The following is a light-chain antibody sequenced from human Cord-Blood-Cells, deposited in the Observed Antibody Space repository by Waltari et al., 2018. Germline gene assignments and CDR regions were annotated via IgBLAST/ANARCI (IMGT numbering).Light chain of an antibody. J-gene: IGLJ3*02. CDR3: CSYAGSSNWV. CDR1: SSDVGSYNL. CDR2: EGS. V-gene: IGLV2-23*01. Sequence: QSALTQPASVSGSPGQSITISCTGTSSDVGSYNLVSWYQQHQGKAPNLMIYEGSKRPSGVSNRFSGSKSGNTASLTISGLQAEDEADYYCCSYAGSSNWVYGGGTKLTVL.